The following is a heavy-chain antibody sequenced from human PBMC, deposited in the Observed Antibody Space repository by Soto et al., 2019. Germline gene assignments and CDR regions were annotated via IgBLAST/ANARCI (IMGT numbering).Heavy chain of an antibody. CDR3: ARDLSWGSNWYYYMDV. D-gene: IGHD7-27*01. V-gene: IGHV3-48*01. CDR2: ISSSSSVI. Sequence: GGSLRLSCAPSGFILSDCAMNWVRQAPGKGLEWVSYISSSSSVIDYADSVKGRFTVSRDNARNSLYLQMNSLRAEDTAVYYCARDLSWGSNWYYYMDVWGKGTTVTAP. J-gene: IGHJ6*03. CDR1: GFILSDCA.